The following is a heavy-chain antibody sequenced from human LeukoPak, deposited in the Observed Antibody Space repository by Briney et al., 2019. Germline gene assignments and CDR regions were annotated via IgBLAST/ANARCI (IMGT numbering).Heavy chain of an antibody. V-gene: IGHV4-30-2*01. CDR2: IYHSGST. Sequence: SETLSLTCTVSGGSISSGGYYWSWIRQPPGKGLEWIGYIYHSGSTYYNPSLKSRVTISVDRSKNQFSLKLSSVTAADTAVYYCARVGYYDSSGYYYDAFDIWGQGTMVTVSS. D-gene: IGHD3-22*01. CDR3: ARVGYYDSSGYYYDAFDI. CDR1: GGSISSGGYY. J-gene: IGHJ3*02.